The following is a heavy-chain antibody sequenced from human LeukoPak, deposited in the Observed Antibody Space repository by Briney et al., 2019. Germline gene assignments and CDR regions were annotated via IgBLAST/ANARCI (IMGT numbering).Heavy chain of an antibody. D-gene: IGHD2-2*01. J-gene: IGHJ4*02. V-gene: IGHV3-23*01. CDR2: FSGSGGST. CDR3: ASRPAPSLGPLDY. CDR1: GFTFSNYA. Sequence: PGGSLRLSCGASGFTFSNYAIAWVRQIPGKGVAWVGIFSGSGGSTYYADAVKGRFTVSRDNSKSTLYLHMNNLRVDDTAIYYCASRPAPSLGPLDYWGQGTLVTVSS.